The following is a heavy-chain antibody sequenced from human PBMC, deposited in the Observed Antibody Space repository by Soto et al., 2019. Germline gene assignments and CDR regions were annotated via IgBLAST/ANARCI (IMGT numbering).Heavy chain of an antibody. CDR1: GGTFSSYA. V-gene: IGHV1-69*06. Sequence: SVKVSCKASGGTFSSYAISWVRQAPGQGREWMGGIIPIFGTANYAQKFQGRVTITADKSTSTAYMELSSLRSEDTAVYYCARVGEDYDFWSGYYRRRPETPYWYFDLWGRGXLVTVYS. CDR3: ARVGEDYDFWSGYYRRRPETPYWYFDL. CDR2: IIPIFGTA. J-gene: IGHJ2*01. D-gene: IGHD3-3*01.